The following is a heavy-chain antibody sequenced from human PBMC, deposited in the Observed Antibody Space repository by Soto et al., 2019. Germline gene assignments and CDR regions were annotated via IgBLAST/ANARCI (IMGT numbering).Heavy chain of an antibody. D-gene: IGHD3-3*01. CDR3: ASGDFWSGLSATFDY. CDR1: GGSISSSSYY. V-gene: IGHV4-39*01. CDR2: IYYSGST. Sequence: SETLSLTCTVSGGSISSSSYYWGWIRQPPGKGLEWIGSIYYSGSTYYNPSLKSRVTISVDTSKNQFSLKLSSVTAADTAVYYCASGDFWSGLSATFDYWGQGTLVTVSS. J-gene: IGHJ4*02.